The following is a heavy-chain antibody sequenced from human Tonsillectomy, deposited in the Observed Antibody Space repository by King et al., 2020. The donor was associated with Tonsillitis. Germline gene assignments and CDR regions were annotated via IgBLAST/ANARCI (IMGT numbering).Heavy chain of an antibody. D-gene: IGHD3-10*01. CDR3: ARYGGGSFDY. Sequence: DVQLVESGGGLVKPGGSLRLSCAASGFTFSSYDLNWVRRAPGKGLEWFSSIDSSISHIYYADSVKGRFTISRDNAKNSLYLQMNSLRGEDTAVYYCARYGGGSFDYWGQGTLVTVSS. CDR2: IDSSISHI. CDR1: GFTFSSYD. V-gene: IGHV3-21*01. J-gene: IGHJ4*02.